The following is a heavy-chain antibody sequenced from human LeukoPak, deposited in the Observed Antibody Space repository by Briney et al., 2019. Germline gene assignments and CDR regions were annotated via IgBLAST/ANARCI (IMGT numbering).Heavy chain of an antibody. J-gene: IGHJ4*02. D-gene: IGHD4-23*01. V-gene: IGHV1-8*01. Sequence: ASVKVSCKASGYTFTSYDINWVRQATGQGLEWMGWMNPNSGNTGYAQKFQGRVTMTRNTSISAAYMELRSLRSDDTAVYYCARDLVSGGNDDYWGQGTLVTVSS. CDR2: MNPNSGNT. CDR3: ARDLVSGGNDDY. CDR1: GYTFTSYD.